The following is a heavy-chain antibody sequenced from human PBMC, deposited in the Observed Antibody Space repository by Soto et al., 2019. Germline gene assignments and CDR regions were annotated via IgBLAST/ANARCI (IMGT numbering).Heavy chain of an antibody. V-gene: IGHV4-31*03. Sequence: SETLSLTCTVSGGSISSGGYYWSWIRQHPGKGLEWIGYIYYSGSTYYNPSLKSRVTISVDTSKNQFSLKLSSVTAADTAVYYCARSTDSSGYYYFDYWGQGTLVTVSS. CDR1: GGSISSGGYY. D-gene: IGHD3-22*01. CDR3: ARSTDSSGYYYFDY. CDR2: IYYSGST. J-gene: IGHJ4*02.